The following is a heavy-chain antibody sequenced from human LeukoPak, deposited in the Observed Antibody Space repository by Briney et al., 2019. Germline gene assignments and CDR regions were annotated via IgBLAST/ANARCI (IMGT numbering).Heavy chain of an antibody. CDR2: IKGDGSVQ. CDR3: ARDPGGVVYFDY. Sequence: PGGSLRLSCVASGFTFSTSWMNWVRQAPGKGLEWVANIKGDGSVQSYVDSVKGRFTISRDNAKNSLFLEMNSLRAEDTAVYYCARDPGGVVYFDYWGQGTLVTVSS. V-gene: IGHV3-7*01. D-gene: IGHD2-8*01. CDR1: GFTFSTSW. J-gene: IGHJ4*02.